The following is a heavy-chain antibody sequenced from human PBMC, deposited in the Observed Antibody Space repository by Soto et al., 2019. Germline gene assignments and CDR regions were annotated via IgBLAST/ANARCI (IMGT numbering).Heavy chain of an antibody. Sequence: QTLSLTCAISGDSVSSNSAAWNWIRQSPSRGLEWLGRTYYRSKWYNDYAISVKSRITINPDTSKNQFSLQLNSVTPEDTAVYYFARGVDIVVVPAANYGMDVWGQGTTVTVSS. CDR1: GDSVSSNSAA. V-gene: IGHV6-1*01. CDR2: TYYRSKWYN. J-gene: IGHJ6*02. D-gene: IGHD2-2*03. CDR3: ARGVDIVVVPAANYGMDV.